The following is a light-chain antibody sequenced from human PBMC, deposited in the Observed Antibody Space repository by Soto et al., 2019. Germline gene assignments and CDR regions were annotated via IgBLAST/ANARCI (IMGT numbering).Light chain of an antibody. CDR3: QQYNIWPLWT. CDR1: QSVSSN. CDR2: GAS. V-gene: IGKV3-15*01. Sequence: EIVMTQSPATLSVSPGERATLSCRARQSVSSNLAWYHQKPGQAPRLLIYGASTRATGIPARFSGSGSGTEFTRPISSLQSEDFAVYYCQQYNIWPLWTFGQGTKVEIK. J-gene: IGKJ1*01.